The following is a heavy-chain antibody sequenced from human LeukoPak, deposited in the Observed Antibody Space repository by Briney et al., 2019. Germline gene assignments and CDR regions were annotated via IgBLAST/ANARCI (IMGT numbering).Heavy chain of an antibody. CDR1: GFTFSSYA. Sequence: GGSLRLSCAASGFTFSSYAMHWVRQAPGKGLEWVAVISYDGSNKYYADSVKGRFTISRDNSKNTLYLQMNSLRAEDTAVYCCARGGDGYNYFDYWGQGTLVTVSS. J-gene: IGHJ4*02. V-gene: IGHV3-30-3*01. CDR2: ISYDGSNK. CDR3: ARGGDGYNYFDY. D-gene: IGHD5-24*01.